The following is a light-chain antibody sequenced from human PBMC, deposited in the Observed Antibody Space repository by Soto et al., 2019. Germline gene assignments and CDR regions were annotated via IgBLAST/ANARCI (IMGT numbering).Light chain of an antibody. CDR1: QGIRNY. Sequence: IQMTQFPFSLSASIGDRVTITCLASQGIRNYLDWFQQKPGKAPKLLIYAASNLQSGVPARFSGSGSGTDFTLTISSLQPEDFATYYCLQKYFYPFTFGPGTKVDI. CDR2: AAS. J-gene: IGKJ3*01. V-gene: IGKV1-6*01. CDR3: LQKYFYPFT.